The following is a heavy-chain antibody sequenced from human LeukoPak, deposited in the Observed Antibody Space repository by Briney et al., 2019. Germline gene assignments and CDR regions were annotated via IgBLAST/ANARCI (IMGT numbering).Heavy chain of an antibody. CDR3: ARGIEYRRDAFDI. CDR1: GYTFTGYY. CDR2: INPNSGGT. J-gene: IGHJ3*02. Sequence: ASVKVSCKASGYTFTGYYMHWVRQAPGQGLEWMGRINPNSGGTNYAQRFQGRVTMTRDTSISTAYMELSRLRSDDTAVYYCARGIEYRRDAFDIWGQGTMVTVSS. D-gene: IGHD6-6*01. V-gene: IGHV1-2*06.